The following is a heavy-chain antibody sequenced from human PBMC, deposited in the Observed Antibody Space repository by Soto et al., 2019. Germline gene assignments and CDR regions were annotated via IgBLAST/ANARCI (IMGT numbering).Heavy chain of an antibody. D-gene: IGHD5-18*01. V-gene: IGHV3-74*01. J-gene: IGHJ4*02. CDR3: GRGGSDSPMAPGY. CDR2: INPDGSAT. CDR1: GFTFSSYW. Sequence: QPVGSLRLSGAASGFTFSSYWMHWVRQAPWKGLVWVSRINPDGSATNYADSVKGRFTISRDNAKNTLYLQMNSLRAEDTAVFYCGRGGSDSPMAPGYWGQGTLVTVS.